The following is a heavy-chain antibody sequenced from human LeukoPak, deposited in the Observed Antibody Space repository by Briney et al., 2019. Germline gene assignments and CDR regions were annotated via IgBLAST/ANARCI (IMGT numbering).Heavy chain of an antibody. J-gene: IGHJ4*02. V-gene: IGHV4-59*01. CDR2: IYYSGST. CDR3: ARGNTVTEKPFDY. CDR1: GGSISSYY. Sequence: SETLSLTCTVSGGSISSYYWSWIRQPPGKGLEWIGYIYYSGSTNYNPSLKSRVTISVDTSKNQFSLKLSSVTAADTAVYYCARGNTVTEKPFDYWGQGTLVTVSS. D-gene: IGHD4-17*01.